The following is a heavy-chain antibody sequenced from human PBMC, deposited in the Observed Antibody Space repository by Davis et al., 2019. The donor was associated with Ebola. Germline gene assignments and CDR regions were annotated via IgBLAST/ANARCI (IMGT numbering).Heavy chain of an antibody. CDR3: ARVVVAAKGQFDY. J-gene: IGHJ4*02. V-gene: IGHV4-31*03. D-gene: IGHD2-15*01. Sequence: MPSETLSLTCTVSGGSIDSGGYYWSWIRQRPGKGLEWIGYIYYSGSTYYNPSLKSRVTISVDTSKNQFSLKLSSVTAADTAVYYCARVVVAAKGQFDYWGQGTLVTVSS. CDR1: GGSIDSGGYY. CDR2: IYYSGST.